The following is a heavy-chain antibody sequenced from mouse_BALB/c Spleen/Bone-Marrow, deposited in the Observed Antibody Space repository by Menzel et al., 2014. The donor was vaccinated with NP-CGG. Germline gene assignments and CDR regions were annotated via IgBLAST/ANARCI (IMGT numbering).Heavy chain of an antibody. CDR1: GLSLTSSG. Sequence: VKVEESGPGLLAPSQSLSITCTVSGLSLTSSGVHWVRQPPGKGLEWLGVIWAGGSTNYNSALMSRLSISKDNAKSQVFLKMNSLQTDDTAMYYCARGGEFITSAFDYWGQGTFLTVSS. D-gene: IGHD1-2*01. CDR2: IWAGGST. J-gene: IGHJ2*02. CDR3: ARGGEFITSAFDY. V-gene: IGHV2-9*02.